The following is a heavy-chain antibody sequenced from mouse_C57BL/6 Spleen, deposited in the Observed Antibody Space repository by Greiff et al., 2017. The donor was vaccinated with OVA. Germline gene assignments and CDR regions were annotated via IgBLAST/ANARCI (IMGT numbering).Heavy chain of an antibody. CDR2: INPSTGGT. Sequence: VQLQQSGPELVKPGASVKISCKASGYSFTGYYMNWVKQSPEKSLEWIGEINPSTGGTTYNQKFKAKATLTVDKSSSTAYMQLKSLTSEDSAVYYCARGDGHWYFDVWGTGTTVTVSS. J-gene: IGHJ1*03. V-gene: IGHV1-42*01. CDR1: GYSFTGYY. CDR3: ARGDGHWYFDV.